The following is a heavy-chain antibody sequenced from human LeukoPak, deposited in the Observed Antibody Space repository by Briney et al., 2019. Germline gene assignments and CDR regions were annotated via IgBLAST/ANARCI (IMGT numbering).Heavy chain of an antibody. V-gene: IGHV3-33*01. J-gene: IGHJ4*02. CDR2: IWSDTTNK. Sequence: GGSLRLSCAASGFTFSSYAMHWVRQAPGKGLEWVAVIWSDTTNKYYADSVKGRFAISRDNSKNTLYLQMSSLRAEDTAMYYCARDRLTTVTTFHFDYWGQGTLVTVSS. CDR1: GFTFSSYA. CDR3: ARDRLTTVTTFHFDY. D-gene: IGHD4-17*01.